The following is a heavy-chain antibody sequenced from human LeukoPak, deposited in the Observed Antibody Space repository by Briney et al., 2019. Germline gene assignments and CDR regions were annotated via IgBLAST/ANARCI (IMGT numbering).Heavy chain of an antibody. CDR3: ARGGISDSSGYYSREYFQH. V-gene: IGHV4-59*01. Sequence: SETLSLTCTVSGGSISSYYWSWIRQPPGKGLEWIGYIYYSGSTNYNPSLKSRVTISVDTSKNQFSLKLSSVTAADTAVYYCARGGISDSSGYYSREYFQHWGQGTLVTVSS. CDR2: IYYSGST. CDR1: GGSISSYY. D-gene: IGHD3-22*01. J-gene: IGHJ1*01.